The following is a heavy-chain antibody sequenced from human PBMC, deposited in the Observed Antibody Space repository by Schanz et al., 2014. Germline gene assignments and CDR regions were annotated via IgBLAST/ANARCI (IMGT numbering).Heavy chain of an antibody. J-gene: IGHJ4*01. Sequence: QVQLQESGPGLVKPSQTLSLTCAVSGGSISSGGYSWSWIRQPPGKGLEWIGYIYYSGSTNYNPSLKSRVTMSVDTSKNQFSLRLSSVTAADTAVYYCARYTGAYFDYWGRGALVTVSS. V-gene: IGHV4-30-4*07. CDR2: IYYSGST. CDR1: GGSISSGGYS. CDR3: ARYTGAYFDY. D-gene: IGHD1-26*01.